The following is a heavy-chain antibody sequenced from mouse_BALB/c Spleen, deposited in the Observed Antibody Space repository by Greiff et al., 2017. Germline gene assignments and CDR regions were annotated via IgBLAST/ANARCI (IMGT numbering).Heavy chain of an antibody. Sequence: EVQLVESGGGLVKPGGSLKLSCAASGFTFSDYYMYWVRQTPEKRLEWVATISDGGSYTYYPDSVKGRFTISRDNAKNNLYLQMSSLKSEDTAMYYCARDQDYDYDVPFAYWGQGTLVTVSA. J-gene: IGHJ3*01. V-gene: IGHV5-4*02. CDR1: GFTFSDYY. CDR2: ISDGGSYT. D-gene: IGHD2-4*01. CDR3: ARDQDYDYDVPFAY.